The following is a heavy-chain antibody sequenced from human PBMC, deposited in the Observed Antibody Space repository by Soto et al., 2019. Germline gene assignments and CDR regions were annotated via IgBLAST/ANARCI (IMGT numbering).Heavy chain of an antibody. J-gene: IGHJ5*02. CDR2: IYYSGST. D-gene: IGHD6-6*01. V-gene: IGHV4-59*01. CDR3: ARGGQLPPINWFDP. Sequence: SETLSLTCTVSCGSISSYYWSWVRQPPGKGLEWIGYIYYSGSTNYNPSLKSRVTISVDTSKNQFSLKLSSVTAADTAVYFCARGGQLPPINWFDPWGQGTLVTVSS. CDR1: CGSISSYY.